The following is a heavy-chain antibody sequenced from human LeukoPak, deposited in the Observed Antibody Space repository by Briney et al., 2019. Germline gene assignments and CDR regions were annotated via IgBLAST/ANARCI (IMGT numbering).Heavy chain of an antibody. Sequence: GGSLRLSCAASGFTFSSYSMNWVRQAPGKGLEWVSVIYSGGSTYYADSVKGRFTISRDNSKNTLYLQMNSLRAEDTAVYYCARDLQGDAFDIWGQGTMVTVSS. J-gene: IGHJ3*02. CDR2: IYSGGST. CDR1: GFTFSSYS. V-gene: IGHV3-53*01. CDR3: ARDLQGDAFDI.